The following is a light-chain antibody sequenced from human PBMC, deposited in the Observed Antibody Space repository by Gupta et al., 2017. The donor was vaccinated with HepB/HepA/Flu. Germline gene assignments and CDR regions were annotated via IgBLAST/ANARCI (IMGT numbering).Light chain of an antibody. Sequence: SALTQPPSVFGSPGQSVTISCTGTSSDVGNYNRVSWYQQPPGTAHKLMIYEVTRRPSGVPARFSGSKTGNTASLTISGLQAEDEADYYCTAYTTSDTYVVGSGTKVTVL. J-gene: IGLJ1*01. CDR3: TAYTTSDTYV. CDR2: EVT. V-gene: IGLV2-18*02. CDR1: SSDVGNYNR.